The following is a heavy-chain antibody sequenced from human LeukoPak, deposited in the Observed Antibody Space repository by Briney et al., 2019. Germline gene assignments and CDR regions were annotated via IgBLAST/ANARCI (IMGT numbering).Heavy chain of an antibody. CDR1: GFTFSSYS. CDR3: ARGDRYDSSGYYSPFDY. Sequence: GGSLRLSCAASGFTFSSYSMDWVRQAPGKGLEWVSSISFSRSYISYADSVKGRFTISRDNAKNSLYLQMNSLRAEDTAVYYCARGDRYDSSGYYSPFDYWGQGTLVTVSS. CDR2: ISFSRSYI. V-gene: IGHV3-21*01. J-gene: IGHJ4*02. D-gene: IGHD3-22*01.